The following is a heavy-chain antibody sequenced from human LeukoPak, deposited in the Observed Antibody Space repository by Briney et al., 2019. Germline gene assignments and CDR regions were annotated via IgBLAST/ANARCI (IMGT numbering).Heavy chain of an antibody. CDR3: ARAVGGLLDY. V-gene: IGHV3-74*01. CDR1: GFTLSNYW. Sequence: GGSQRLSCAVSGFTLSNYWIHWVRQAPGKGLVWVSLVSSDGATTTYADSVKGRFTISRDNVMSTVYLQMSSLRAEDTAVYYCARAVGGLLDYWGQGTLVTVSS. CDR2: VSSDGATT. D-gene: IGHD2-15*01. J-gene: IGHJ4*02.